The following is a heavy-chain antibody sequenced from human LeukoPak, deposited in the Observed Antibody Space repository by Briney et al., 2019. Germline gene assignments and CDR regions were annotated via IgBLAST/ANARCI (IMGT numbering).Heavy chain of an antibody. CDR1: GGTFSSYA. D-gene: IGHD2-2*01. J-gene: IGHJ6*02. Sequence: SVKVSCKASGGTFSSYAISWVRQAPGQGLEWMGGIIPIFGTANYAQKFQGRVTITADESTSTAYMELSSLRSEDTAVYYCARGYCSSTSCYGGNGMDVWGQGTTVTVSS. V-gene: IGHV1-69*13. CDR2: IIPIFGTA. CDR3: ARGYCSSTSCYGGNGMDV.